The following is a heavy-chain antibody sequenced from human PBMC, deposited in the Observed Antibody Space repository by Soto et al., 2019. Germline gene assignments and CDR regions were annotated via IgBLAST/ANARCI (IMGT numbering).Heavy chain of an antibody. V-gene: IGHV1-2*04. J-gene: IGHJ5*02. Sequence: GASVKVSCKASGYTFTGYYMHWVRQAPGQGLEWMGWINPNSGGTNYAQKFQGWVTMTRDTSISTAYMELSRLRSDDTAVYYCAREKDDVFGVVGGVRNWFDPWGQGTLVTVSS. CDR2: INPNSGGT. D-gene: IGHD3-3*01. CDR1: GYTFTGYY. CDR3: AREKDDVFGVVGGVRNWFDP.